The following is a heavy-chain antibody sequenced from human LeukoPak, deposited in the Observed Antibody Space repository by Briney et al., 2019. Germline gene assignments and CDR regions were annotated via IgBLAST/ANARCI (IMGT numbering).Heavy chain of an antibody. CDR2: ISGSGGST. J-gene: IGHJ4*02. V-gene: IGHV3-23*01. CDR3: AKDPKNTIAAAGTFGY. D-gene: IGHD6-13*01. Sequence: GGSLRLSCAASGFTFSSYAMSWVRQAPGKGLEWVSAISGSGGSTYYADSVKGRFTISRDNSKNTLYLQINSLRAEDTAVYYCAKDPKNTIAAAGTFGYWGQGTLVTVSS. CDR1: GFTFSSYA.